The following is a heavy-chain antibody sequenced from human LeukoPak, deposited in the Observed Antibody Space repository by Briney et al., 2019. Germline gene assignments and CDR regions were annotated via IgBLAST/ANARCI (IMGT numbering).Heavy chain of an antibody. CDR1: GFTFSSYG. V-gene: IGHV3-30*18. D-gene: IGHD6-13*01. CDR2: ISYDGSNK. J-gene: IGHJ4*02. CDR3: AKDSNQRVYSSSWYWGDY. Sequence: GSLRLSCAASGFTFSSYGMHWVRQAPGKGLEWVAVISYDGSNKYYADSVKGRFTISRDNSKNTLYLQMNSLRAEDTAVYYCAKDSNQRVYSSSWYWGDYWGQGTLVTVSS.